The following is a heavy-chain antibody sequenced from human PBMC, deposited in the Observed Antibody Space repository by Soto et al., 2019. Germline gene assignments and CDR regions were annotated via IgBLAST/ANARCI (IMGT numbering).Heavy chain of an antibody. CDR2: ISAYNGNT. CDR3: ARERCSSTSCYKGPFYYYGLDV. D-gene: IGHD2-2*02. J-gene: IGHJ6*02. V-gene: IGHV1-18*01. CDR1: GYIFTTYG. Sequence: QVQLVQSGAEVKKPGASVKVSCKASGYIFTTYGMSWVRQGPGQGLEWMGWISAYNGNTKYAQKFQGRVTMTTDTSTSTAYMELRSLRSDDTAVYYCARERCSSTSCYKGPFYYYGLDVWGQGTTVTVSS.